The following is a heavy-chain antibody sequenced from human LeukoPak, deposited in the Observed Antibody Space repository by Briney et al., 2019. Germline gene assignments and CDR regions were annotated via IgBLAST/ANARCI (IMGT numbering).Heavy chain of an antibody. CDR1: GYTFTSYG. Sequence: ASGKDSCKASGYTFTSYGISWVRQAPGQGLEWMGWISAYNGNTNYAQKLQGRVTMTTDTSTSTAYMELRSLRSDDTAVYYCARRPTPYSSSWYIADNGMDVWGQGTTVTVSS. J-gene: IGHJ6*02. D-gene: IGHD6-13*01. CDR3: ARRPTPYSSSWYIADNGMDV. V-gene: IGHV1-18*01. CDR2: ISAYNGNT.